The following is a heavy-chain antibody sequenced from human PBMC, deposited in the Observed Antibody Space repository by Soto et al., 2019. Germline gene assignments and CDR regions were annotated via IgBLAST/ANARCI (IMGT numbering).Heavy chain of an antibody. D-gene: IGHD4-4*01. V-gene: IGHV4-39*07. CDR3: ARTHDYSIPNWFDP. CDR2: IYYSGST. CDR1: GGSISSSSYY. Sequence: TSETLSLTCTVSGGSISSSSYYWGWIRQPPGKGLEWIGSIYYSGSTYYNPSLKSRVTMSVDTSKNQFSLKLSSVTAVDTAVYYCARTHDYSIPNWFDPWGQGTLVTVSS. J-gene: IGHJ5*02.